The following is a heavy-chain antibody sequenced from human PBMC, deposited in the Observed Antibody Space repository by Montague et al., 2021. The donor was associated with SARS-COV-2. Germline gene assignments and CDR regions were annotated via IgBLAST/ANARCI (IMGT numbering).Heavy chain of an antibody. CDR1: EFAFSSYA. J-gene: IGHJ3*02. CDR2: IYSGGSST. V-gene: IGHV3-23*03. CDR3: AKSAWGVTDAFDI. Sequence: SLSLSCAASEFAFSSYAMSWVRQAPGKGLEWVSAIYSGGSSTFYADSVKGRFTISRDNSKNTLYLQMNSLRAEDTAVYYCAKSAWGVTDAFDIWGQETMVTISS. D-gene: IGHD1-26*01.